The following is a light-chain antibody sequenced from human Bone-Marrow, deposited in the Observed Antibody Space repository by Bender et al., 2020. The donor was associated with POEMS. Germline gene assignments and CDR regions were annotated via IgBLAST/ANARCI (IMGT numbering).Light chain of an antibody. V-gene: IGLV2-11*01. CDR1: SSDVGRYNY. J-gene: IGLJ1*01. Sequence: QSALTQPRSVSGSPGQSVTISCTGPSSDVGRYNYVSWYQQHPDRAPKLLIYDVFKRPSGVPARFSGSKSGNTASLTISGLQADDESDYYCSSYVGNYIVVFGTGTKVTV. CDR2: DVF. CDR3: SSYVGNYIVV.